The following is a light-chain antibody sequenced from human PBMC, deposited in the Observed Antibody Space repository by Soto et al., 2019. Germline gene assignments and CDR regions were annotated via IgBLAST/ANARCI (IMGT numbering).Light chain of an antibody. Sequence: QSALTQPASVSGFPGQSITISCTGTGSDIGAYNYVSWYQHHPGKAPKLLIHEVTNRPSGVSRRFSGSKSGNTASLTISGLRAEDEADYYCNSFTTSSTLLFGGGTQLTV. J-gene: IGLJ2*01. CDR1: GSDIGAYNY. CDR2: EVT. CDR3: NSFTTSSTLL. V-gene: IGLV2-14*01.